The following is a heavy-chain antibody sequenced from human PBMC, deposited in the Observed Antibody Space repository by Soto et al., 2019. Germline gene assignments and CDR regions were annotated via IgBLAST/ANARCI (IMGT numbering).Heavy chain of an antibody. CDR3: ARGCIAVTTHLCY. V-gene: IGHV1-18*01. J-gene: IGHJ4*02. CDR2: INPYNGNT. Sequence: GASVKVSCKASGYTFNTYGITWVRQAPGQGLEWMGWINPYNGNTKFAQKLQDRVTMTTATSTSTAYMELASLRSDDPAVYYCARGCIAVTTHLCYWGQGTLVTVSS. D-gene: IGHD4-17*01. CDR1: GYTFNTYG.